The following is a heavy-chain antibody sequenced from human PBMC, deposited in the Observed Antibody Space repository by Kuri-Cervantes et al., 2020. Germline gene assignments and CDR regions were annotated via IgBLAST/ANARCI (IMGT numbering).Heavy chain of an antibody. CDR2: ICPGDSDT. Sequence: GESLKISCKGAGNSFNSYWIGWVRQMPWKGLEWMGIICPGDSDTRYSPSFQGQVTISADKSISTAYLQCSSLKASDTAMYYCARESSVWSSYFLSCFDPWGQGTLVTVSS. D-gene: IGHD3-3*01. CDR3: ARESSVWSSYFLSCFDP. V-gene: IGHV5-51*01. CDR1: GNSFNSYW. J-gene: IGHJ5*02.